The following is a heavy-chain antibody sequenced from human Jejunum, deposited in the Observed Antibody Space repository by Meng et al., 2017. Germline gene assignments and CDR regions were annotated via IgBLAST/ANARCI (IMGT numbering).Heavy chain of an antibody. CDR3: ARALGAYGDSGFAY. CDR1: GGSLKDFY. Sequence: QVQLQEWGAGLVNPSETLSLPCAASGGSLKDFYWNWIRQPPGKGLEWIGEISHSGSTNYNPSLKSRVTISVDRSQNQLSLKLTSVSSTDTAVYFCARALGAYGDSGFAYWGQGALVTVSS. J-gene: IGHJ4*02. D-gene: IGHD4-17*01. CDR2: ISHSGST. V-gene: IGHV4-34*01.